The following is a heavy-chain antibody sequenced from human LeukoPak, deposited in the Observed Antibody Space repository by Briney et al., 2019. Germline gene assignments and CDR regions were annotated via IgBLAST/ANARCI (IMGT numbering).Heavy chain of an antibody. CDR2: IYSGST. J-gene: IGHJ5*02. D-gene: IGHD3-3*01. CDR3: ARGRGNTIPWT. CDR1: GGSVSGYY. Sequence: KPSETLSLTCTVYGGSVSGYYWNWIRQPPGKGLEWIGYIYSGSTKYNPSLKSRVTISVDTSKNQFSLKLSSVTAADTAVYYCARGRGNTIPWTWGQGTLVTVSS. V-gene: IGHV4-59*02.